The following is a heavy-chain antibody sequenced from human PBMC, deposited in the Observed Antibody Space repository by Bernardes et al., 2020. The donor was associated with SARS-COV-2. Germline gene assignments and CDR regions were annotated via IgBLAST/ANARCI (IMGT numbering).Heavy chain of an antibody. CDR2: IYYSGTT. V-gene: IGHV4-39*01. J-gene: IGHJ6*02. CDR1: GGSISNSPYY. Sequence: TLSLTCTVSGGSISNSPYYWGWIRQPPGKGLEWIGSIYYSGTTPYNPSLKSRITISVDTSKNQFSLKLTSVTAADTAVYYCATVFCSTTSCYNPSDPYYYYYGLDVWGQGTTVTVSS. D-gene: IGHD2-2*01. CDR3: ATVFCSTTSCYNPSDPYYYYYGLDV.